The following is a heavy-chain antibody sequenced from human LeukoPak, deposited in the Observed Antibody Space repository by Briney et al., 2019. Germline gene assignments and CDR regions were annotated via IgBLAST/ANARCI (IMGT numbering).Heavy chain of an antibody. CDR3: ARVGSIEAAGTLDY. D-gene: IGHD6-13*01. J-gene: IGHJ4*02. V-gene: IGHV3-48*03. CDR2: ISSSGSTI. Sequence: PGGSLRLSCAASGFTFSSYEMNWVRQAPGKGLEWVSYISSSGSTIYYADSVKGRFTISRDNAKNSLYLQMNSLRAEDTAVYYCARVGSIEAAGTLDYWGQGTLVTVSS. CDR1: GFTFSSYE.